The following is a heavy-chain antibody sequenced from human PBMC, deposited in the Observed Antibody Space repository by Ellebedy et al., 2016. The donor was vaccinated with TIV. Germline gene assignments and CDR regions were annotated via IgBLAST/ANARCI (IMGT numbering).Heavy chain of an antibody. CDR3: ARDQLWELLQEPFDY. CDR2: INPSGGST. V-gene: IGHV1-46*01. D-gene: IGHD1-26*01. Sequence: ASVKVSCKASGYTFTSYYMHWVRQAPGQGLEWMGIINPSGGSTSYAQKFQGRVTMTRDTSTSTVYMELRSLRSDDTAVYYCARDQLWELLQEPFDYWGQGTLVTVSS. J-gene: IGHJ4*02. CDR1: GYTFTSYY.